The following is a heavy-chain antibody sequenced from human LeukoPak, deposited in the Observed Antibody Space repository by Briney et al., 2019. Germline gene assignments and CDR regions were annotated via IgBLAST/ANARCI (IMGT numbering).Heavy chain of an antibody. D-gene: IGHD1-7*01. CDR3: ARGGITGTTNYYYGMDV. CDR1: GYTFTGYY. Sequence: GASVKVSCKASGYTFTGYYMHWVRQAPGQGLKWMGWINPNSGGTNYAQKFQGRVTMTRDTSISTAYMELSRLRSDDTAVYYCARGGITGTTNYYYGMDVWGQGTTVTVSS. J-gene: IGHJ6*02. V-gene: IGHV1-2*02. CDR2: INPNSGGT.